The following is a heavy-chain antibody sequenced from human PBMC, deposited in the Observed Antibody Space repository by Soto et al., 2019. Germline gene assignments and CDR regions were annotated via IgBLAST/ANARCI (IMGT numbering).Heavy chain of an antibody. CDR2: ISSGGST. CDR1: GFTVSSLY. D-gene: IGHD3-3*01. Sequence: EVQLVECGGGLVQPGGSLRLSCAASGFTVSSLYMTWVRQAPGKGLQWVAVISSGGSTYYADSVKGRFTISRDNSKNTLYLERNSLRAEDTAVFYCARDIFGGAYDFLHGGPCTLVTVSS. CDR3: ARDIFGGAYDFLH. J-gene: IGHJ1*01. V-gene: IGHV3-66*01.